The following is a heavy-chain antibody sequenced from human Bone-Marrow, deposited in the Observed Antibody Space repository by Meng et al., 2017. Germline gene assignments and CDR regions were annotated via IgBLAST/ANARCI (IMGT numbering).Heavy chain of an antibody. V-gene: IGHV3-30*01. CDR1: GFTFSNYA. Sequence: GESLKTSCAASGFTFSNYAMHGVRQAPGHGLQWGALMSYDGSNDYYADSVKGRFTISRDKSKNTRNLQMNRLRAEDTSVYYCARVYSSTWYDHFDYWGQGTLVTVSS. CDR3: ARVYSSTWYDHFDY. CDR2: MSYDGSND. J-gene: IGHJ4*02. D-gene: IGHD6-13*01.